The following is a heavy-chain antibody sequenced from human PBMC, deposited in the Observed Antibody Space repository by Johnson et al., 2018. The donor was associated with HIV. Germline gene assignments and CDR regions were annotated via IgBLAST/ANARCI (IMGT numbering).Heavy chain of an antibody. J-gene: IGHJ3*02. CDR2: ISTGGSP. CDR1: GFTVSDYY. Sequence: VQLVESGGGLVQPGGSLRLSCAASGFTVSDYYMSWVRQAPGKGLEWVSLISTGGSPYYADSVKDRFTISRDNSRNTLNLQMDSLREDDTAVYYCAKDLDRELLALWAFHTWGQVTMVTVSS. V-gene: IGHV3-66*01. CDR3: AKDLDRELLALWAFHT. D-gene: IGHD2-8*02.